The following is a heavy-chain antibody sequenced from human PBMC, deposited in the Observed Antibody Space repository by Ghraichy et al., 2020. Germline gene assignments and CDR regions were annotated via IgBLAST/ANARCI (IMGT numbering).Heavy chain of an antibody. CDR1: GGSISSYY. CDR3: ARVRETIFGVVTQYYYYYMAV. CDR2: IYHSGST. D-gene: IGHD3-3*01. V-gene: IGHV4-59*01. Sequence: SETLSLTCSVSGGSISSYYWSWIRQPPGKGLEWIGYIYHSGSTNYNPSLRSRVTISVDTSKNQFSLKLSSVTAADTAVYYCARVRETIFGVVTQYYYYYMAVWGKGTTVTVSS. J-gene: IGHJ6*03.